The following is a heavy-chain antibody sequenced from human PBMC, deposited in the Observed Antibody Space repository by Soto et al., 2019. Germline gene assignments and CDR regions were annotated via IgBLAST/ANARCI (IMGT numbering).Heavy chain of an antibody. CDR3: ARACSSTSCYPGYSSSSHYYYYGMDV. Sequence: GASVKVSCKASVCIFTGYYMHWVRQAPGQGLEWMGWINPNSGGTNYAQKFQGWVTMTRDTSISTAYMELSRLRSDDTAVYYCARACSSTSCYPGYSSSSHYYYYGMDVWGQGTTVTVSS. D-gene: IGHD2-2*01. J-gene: IGHJ6*02. CDR2: INPNSGGT. V-gene: IGHV1-2*04. CDR1: VCIFTGYY.